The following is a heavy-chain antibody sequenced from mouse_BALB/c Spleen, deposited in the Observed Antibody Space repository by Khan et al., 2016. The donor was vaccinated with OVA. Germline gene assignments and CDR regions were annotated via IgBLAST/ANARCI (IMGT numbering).Heavy chain of an antibody. CDR2: ISRANNI. Sequence: EVELVESGGGLVKPGGSLKLSCAASGFTFNNYAMFWVRQTPEKRLEWVASISRANNIYYPDSVKGRFTIYRDNARNILYLEMSSLRSEDTAMYYCTGGYYFGEMDYWGQGTSVTVSS. CDR1: GFTFNNYA. CDR3: TGGYYFGEMDY. V-gene: IGHV5-6-5*01. D-gene: IGHD1-1*01. J-gene: IGHJ4*01.